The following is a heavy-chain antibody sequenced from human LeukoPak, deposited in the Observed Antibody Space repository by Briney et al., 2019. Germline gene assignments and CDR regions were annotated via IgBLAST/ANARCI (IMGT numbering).Heavy chain of an antibody. D-gene: IGHD3-16*02. CDR3: VSGNDPDYVWGTYRLDAFDI. J-gene: IGHJ3*02. Sequence: GGSLRLSCAASGYTFSDYSVNWVRQVPGKGLEWVSSISSSGTYIYYADSVKGRFTISRDNAKNSLFLPMNSLGAEDTAVYYCVSGNDPDYVWGTYRLDAFDIWGEGTMVIVSS. V-gene: IGHV3-21*01. CDR2: ISSSGTYI. CDR1: GYTFSDYS.